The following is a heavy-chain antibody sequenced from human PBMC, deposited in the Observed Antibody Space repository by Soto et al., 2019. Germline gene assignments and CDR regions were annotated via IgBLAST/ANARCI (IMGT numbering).Heavy chain of an antibody. Sequence: PSETLSLTCTVSVGSVSSSSYYWGWVRQPPGKGLEWIGSVYYSGSTYYNPSLESRVTISVDKSKNQFSLKLMSLSAADTAVYYCGRLEGLATISHYFDYWGQGALVTVSS. CDR2: VYYSGST. CDR3: GRLEGLATISHYFDY. J-gene: IGHJ4*02. D-gene: IGHD3-9*01. CDR1: VGSVSSSSYY. V-gene: IGHV4-39*01.